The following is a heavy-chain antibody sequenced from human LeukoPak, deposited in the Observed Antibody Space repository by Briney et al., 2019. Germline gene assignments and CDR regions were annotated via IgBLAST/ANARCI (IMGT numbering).Heavy chain of an antibody. CDR3: GGELPPFDY. V-gene: IGHV3-15*01. CDR2: IKSKTDGGTT. Sequence: RSGGSLRLSCAASGFTFSNAWMSWVRQAPGKGLGWVGRIKSKTDGGTTDYAAPVKGRFTISRDDSKSTLYLQMNSLKTEDTAVYYCGGELPPFDYWGQGTLVTVSS. CDR1: GFTFSNAW. D-gene: IGHD3-10*01. J-gene: IGHJ4*02.